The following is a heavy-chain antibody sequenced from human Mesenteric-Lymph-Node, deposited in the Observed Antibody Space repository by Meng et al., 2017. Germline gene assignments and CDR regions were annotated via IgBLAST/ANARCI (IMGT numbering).Heavy chain of an antibody. V-gene: IGHV3-23*01. D-gene: IGHD6-19*01. CDR3: ARGSGWNYYGMDV. J-gene: IGHJ6*02. CDR2: ISGSGGST. CDR1: GFTFSSYA. Sequence: GGSLRLSCAASGFTFSSYAMSWVRQAPGKGLEWVSAISGSGGSTYYADSVKGRFTISRDNSKNTLYLQMNSLRAEDTAVYYCARGSGWNYYGMDVWGQGTTVTVSS.